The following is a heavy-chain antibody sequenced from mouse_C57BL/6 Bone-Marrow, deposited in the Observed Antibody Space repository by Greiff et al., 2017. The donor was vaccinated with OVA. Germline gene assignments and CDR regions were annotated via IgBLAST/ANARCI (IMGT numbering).Heavy chain of an antibody. CDR3: ARIPLYYYGSSYDWYFDV. J-gene: IGHJ1*03. CDR1: GFSLTSYG. V-gene: IGHV2-2*01. CDR2: IWRGGST. D-gene: IGHD1-1*01. Sequence: VKLMESGPGLVQPSQSLSITCTVSGFSLTSYGVHWVRQSPGTGLEWLGVIWRGGSTDYNAAFISSLSISKDDSKSQVFFKMNSLQADDTAIYYCARIPLYYYGSSYDWYFDVWGTGTTVTVSS.